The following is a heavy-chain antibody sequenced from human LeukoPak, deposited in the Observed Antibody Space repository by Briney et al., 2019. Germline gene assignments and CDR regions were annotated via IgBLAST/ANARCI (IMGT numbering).Heavy chain of an antibody. CDR1: GGSFSGYY. D-gene: IGHD2-8*01. CDR3: ARAINPNIVLMVYAKVYYMDV. Sequence: SETLSLTCAVYGGSFSGYYWSWIRQPPGKGLEWIGEINHSGSTNYNPSLKSRVTISVDTSKNQFSLKLSPVTAADTAVYYCARAINPNIVLMVYAKVYYMDVWGKGTTVTVSS. V-gene: IGHV4-34*01. CDR2: INHSGST. J-gene: IGHJ6*03.